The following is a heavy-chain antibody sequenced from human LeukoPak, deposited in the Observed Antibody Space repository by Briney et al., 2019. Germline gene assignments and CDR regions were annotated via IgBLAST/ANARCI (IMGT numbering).Heavy chain of an antibody. CDR2: ISYDGSDK. CDR1: GVTFSSYG. D-gene: IGHD5-18*01. J-gene: IGHJ4*02. V-gene: IGHV3-30*18. CDR3: AKSSGYSHGPPDY. Sequence: GRSLRLSCAASGVTFSSYGMHWVRQPPGKGPEWVVVISYDGSDKYYVDSVKGRFTISRHNPKHTLYLQMNSLRVEDTAVYYCAKSSGYSHGPPDYWGQGTLVTVSS.